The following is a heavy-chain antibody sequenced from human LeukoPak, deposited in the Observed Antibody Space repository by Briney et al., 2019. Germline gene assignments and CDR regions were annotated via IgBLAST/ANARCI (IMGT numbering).Heavy chain of an antibody. V-gene: IGHV4-30-2*01. CDR3: ARAENGNYVSSNYGMDV. D-gene: IGHD4-17*01. Sequence: SETLSLTCAVSGGSISSGGYSWSWIRQPPGKGLEWIGYIYHSGSTYYDPPLKSRDTISVDRSKNQFSLKLSSVTAADTAVYYCARAENGNYVSSNYGMDVWGQGTTVTVSS. CDR1: GGSISSGGYS. CDR2: IYHSGST. J-gene: IGHJ6*02.